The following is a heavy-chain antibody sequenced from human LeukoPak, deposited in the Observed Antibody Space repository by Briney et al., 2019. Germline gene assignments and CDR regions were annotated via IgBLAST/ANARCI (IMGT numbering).Heavy chain of an antibody. CDR2: SNPNSDYT. CDR3: ARDGNNWNVDY. Sequence: ASVKVSCKASGYTFTSYHMHWVRQAPGQGLEWMRISNPNSDYTNYAEKFQGRVTMTRDTSTSTVYMELSSLRSEDTAVYYCARDGNNWNVDYWGQGTPVTVSS. D-gene: IGHD1-20*01. V-gene: IGHV1-46*01. CDR1: GYTFTSYH. J-gene: IGHJ4*02.